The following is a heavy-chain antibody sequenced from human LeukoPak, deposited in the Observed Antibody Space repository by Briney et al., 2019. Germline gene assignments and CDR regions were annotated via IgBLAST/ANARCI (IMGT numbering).Heavy chain of an antibody. CDR3: ARARHPPAMIVNY. D-gene: IGHD3-22*01. CDR2: IWSHGRDQ. CDR1: GFTFSNYG. J-gene: IGHJ4*02. V-gene: IGHV3-33*01. Sequence: GGSLRLSCAASGFTFSNYGMHWVRQAPGKGLEWVAVIWSHGRDQYYTDSVKGRFTVSKDNSKNTLYLQMNSLRAEDTAVYYCARARHPPAMIVNYWGQGTLVTVSS.